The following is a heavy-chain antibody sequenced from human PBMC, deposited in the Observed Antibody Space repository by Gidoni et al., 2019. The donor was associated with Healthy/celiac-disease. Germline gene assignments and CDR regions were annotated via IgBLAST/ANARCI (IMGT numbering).Heavy chain of an antibody. V-gene: IGHV1-69*01. CDR1: GGPFSSYA. CDR2: ISPIFSTA. CDR3: ARDSLYCGGDCKTFDP. J-gene: IGHJ5*02. D-gene: IGHD2-21*02. Sequence: QVQLVQSGAEVKKPGSSVSVSCKASGGPFSSYAIIWVRKAPGQGLEWMGGISPIFSTANYAHKVQGRVTMTADESTSTAYRELSSLRSEDTAVYYCARDSLYCGGDCKTFDPWGQGTLVTVSS.